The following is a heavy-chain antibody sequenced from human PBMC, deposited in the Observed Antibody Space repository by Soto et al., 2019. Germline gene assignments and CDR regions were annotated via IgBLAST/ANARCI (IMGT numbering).Heavy chain of an antibody. CDR3: AKADSASYYDIPYYFDY. Sequence: PGGSLRLSCAASGFTFSSYAMSWARQAPGKGLEWVSAISGSGGSTYYADSVKGRFTISRDNSKNTLYLQMNSLRAEDTAVYYCAKADSASYYDIPYYFDYWGQGTLVTVSS. D-gene: IGHD3-9*01. J-gene: IGHJ4*02. CDR1: GFTFSSYA. V-gene: IGHV3-23*01. CDR2: ISGSGGST.